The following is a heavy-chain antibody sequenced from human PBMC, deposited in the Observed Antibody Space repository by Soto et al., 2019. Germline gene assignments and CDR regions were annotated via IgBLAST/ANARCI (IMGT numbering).Heavy chain of an antibody. CDR3: AWGGGLAP. D-gene: IGHD3-16*01. J-gene: IGHJ5*02. CDR1: GFTFNSYW. Sequence: EVQLVESGGGLVQPGGSLRLSCAASGFTFNSYWMTWVRQAPGKGLEWVANIKQDGSEKYYVHSVKGRFTISRDKAKNPLYLPMHSPSAGDTAVYYWAWGGGLAPWGQGTLVTVSS. V-gene: IGHV3-7*04. CDR2: IKQDGSEK.